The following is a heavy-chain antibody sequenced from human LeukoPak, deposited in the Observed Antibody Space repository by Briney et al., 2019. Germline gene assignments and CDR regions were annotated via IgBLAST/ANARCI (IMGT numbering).Heavy chain of an antibody. V-gene: IGHV3-23*01. Sequence: PGGSLRLSCAASGFTFSNFAMTWVRQAPGTGLEWVSAIIGGGDSTNYADSVKGRFTISRDNSKNTLYLQMNSLRAEDTAVYYCARPYHSCSSISCYYSFDMWGQGTMVTVSS. CDR1: GFTFSNFA. J-gene: IGHJ3*02. CDR3: ARPYHSCSSISCYYSFDM. D-gene: IGHD2-2*01. CDR2: IIGGGDST.